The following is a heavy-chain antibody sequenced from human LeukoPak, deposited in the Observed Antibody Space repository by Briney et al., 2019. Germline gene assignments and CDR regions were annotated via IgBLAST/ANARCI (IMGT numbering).Heavy chain of an antibody. CDR1: GGTLSSYA. CDR3: ARERVDPGDIVVVVASTRAFDI. Sequence: GASVKVSCKASGGTLSSYAISSVRQAPGQGLEWMGRIIPIFGTANYAQKFQGRVTITTDESTSTAYMELSSLRSEDTAVYYCARERVDPGDIVVVVASTRAFDIRGQGTMVTVSS. D-gene: IGHD2-15*01. CDR2: IIPIFGTA. J-gene: IGHJ3*02. V-gene: IGHV1-69*05.